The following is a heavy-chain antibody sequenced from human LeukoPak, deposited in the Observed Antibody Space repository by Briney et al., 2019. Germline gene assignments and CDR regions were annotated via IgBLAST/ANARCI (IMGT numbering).Heavy chain of an antibody. J-gene: IGHJ4*02. Sequence: GGSLRLSCAASGFTFSSYGMHWVRQAPGKGLGWVAVISYDGSNKYYADSVKGRLTISRDNSKNTLYLQMNSLRVEDTAVYYCAKDRAPIAVAGPFDNWGQGTLGTVSS. V-gene: IGHV3-30*18. D-gene: IGHD6-19*01. CDR3: AKDRAPIAVAGPFDN. CDR1: GFTFSSYG. CDR2: ISYDGSNK.